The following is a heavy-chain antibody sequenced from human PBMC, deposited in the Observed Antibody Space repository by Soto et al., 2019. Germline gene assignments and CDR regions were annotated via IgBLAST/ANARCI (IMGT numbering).Heavy chain of an antibody. J-gene: IGHJ4*02. Sequence: GGSLRLSCAASVFTFSLYAMGWVRHSPGKGLEWVSAIGGSGGSYYADSVKGRFTISRDNSKNTLYLQMNSLRAEDTAVFYCAKTAEAVDGTVYDSWGRGTLVTVSS. D-gene: IGHD6-19*01. CDR3: AKTAEAVDGTVYDS. V-gene: IGHV3-23*01. CDR1: VFTFSLYA. CDR2: IGGSGGS.